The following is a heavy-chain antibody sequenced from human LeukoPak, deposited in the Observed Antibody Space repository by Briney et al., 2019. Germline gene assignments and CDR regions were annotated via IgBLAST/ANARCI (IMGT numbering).Heavy chain of an antibody. D-gene: IGHD3-9*01. CDR1: GYTFTSYG. Sequence: ASVKVSCKASGYTFTSYGISWVRQAPGQGLEWMGGIIPIFGTANYAQKFQGRVTITADESTSTAYMELSSLRSEDTAVYYCARAPREDDILTGYSHYFDYWGQGTLVTVSS. CDR3: ARAPREDDILTGYSHYFDY. CDR2: IIPIFGTA. V-gene: IGHV1-69*13. J-gene: IGHJ4*02.